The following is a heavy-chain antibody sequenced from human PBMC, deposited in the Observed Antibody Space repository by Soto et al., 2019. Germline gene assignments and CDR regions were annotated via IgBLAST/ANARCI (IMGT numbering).Heavy chain of an antibody. CDR2: IYHSGST. CDR1: GGSISSGGYS. J-gene: IGHJ6*02. V-gene: IGHV4-30-2*01. CDR3: GGASWGCLRGHGMDV. Sequence: QLQLQESGSGLVKPSQTLSLICAVSGGSISSGGYSWSWIRQPPGKGLEWIGYIYHSGSTYYNPPLMRRVIISVDRSTNQYSLKMSCVIAAEKAVYHCGGASWGCLRGHGMDVWGQGTPVTVSS. D-gene: IGHD2-8*02.